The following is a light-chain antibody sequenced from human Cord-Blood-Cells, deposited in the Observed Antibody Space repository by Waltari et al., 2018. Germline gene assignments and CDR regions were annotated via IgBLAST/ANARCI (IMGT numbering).Light chain of an antibody. Sequence: QSALAQPASVSGCPGQSITPSCTATSSDVGGYHYASWYQQHPGKAPKLMIYDVSNRPSGVSNRFSGSKSGNTASLTISGLQAEDEADYYCSSYTSSSTLVFGGGTKLTVL. J-gene: IGLJ2*01. CDR1: SSDVGGYHY. V-gene: IGLV2-14*01. CDR2: DVS. CDR3: SSYTSSSTLV.